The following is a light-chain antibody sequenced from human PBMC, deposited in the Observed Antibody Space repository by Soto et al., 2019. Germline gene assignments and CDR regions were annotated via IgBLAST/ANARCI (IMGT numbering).Light chain of an antibody. CDR2: AAS. CDR1: QSISSY. V-gene: IGKV1-39*01. J-gene: IGKJ1*01. CDR3: QQSYNTLPT. Sequence: DIQMTQSPSSLSASVGDRVTITCRASQSISSYLNWYQQKPGKAPKLLIYAASTLQSGVPSRFSGSGSGTDFTLTISSLQPADFATYYCQQSYNTLPTSGQGTKVDIK.